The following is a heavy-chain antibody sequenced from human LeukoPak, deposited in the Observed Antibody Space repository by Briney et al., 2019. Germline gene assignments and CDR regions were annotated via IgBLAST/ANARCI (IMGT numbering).Heavy chain of an antibody. J-gene: IGHJ4*02. D-gene: IGHD6-13*01. CDR2: IYDDGRT. CDR1: GFTVSRNY. Sequence: GGSLRLSCAASGFTVSRNYMSWVRQAPGKGLEWVSIIYDDGRTFYAGSVKGRFTISRDDPKNTLYLQMNSLRAEDTAVYYCVKGGVKAAAGQCWGQGTLVTVSS. V-gene: IGHV3-53*01. CDR3: VKGGVKAAAGQC.